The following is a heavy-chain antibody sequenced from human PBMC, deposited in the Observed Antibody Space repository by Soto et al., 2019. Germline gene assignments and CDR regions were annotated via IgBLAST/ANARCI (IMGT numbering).Heavy chain of an antibody. Sequence: SETLSLTCTVSGGSISSGDYYWSWIRQPPGKGLEWIGYIYYSGSTYYNPSLKSRVTISVDTSKNQFSLKLSSVTAADTAVYYCASQPYDFWSGYSSSGGMDVWGQGTTVTVSS. CDR2: IYYSGST. CDR1: GGSISSGDYY. J-gene: IGHJ6*02. CDR3: ASQPYDFWSGYSSSGGMDV. V-gene: IGHV4-30-4*01. D-gene: IGHD3-3*01.